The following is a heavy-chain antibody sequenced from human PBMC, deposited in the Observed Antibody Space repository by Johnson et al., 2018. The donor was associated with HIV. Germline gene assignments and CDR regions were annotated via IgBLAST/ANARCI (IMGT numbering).Heavy chain of an antibody. V-gene: IGHV3-13*01. CDR1: GFTFSSYG. Sequence: VQLVESGGGVVQPGRSLRLSCAASGFTFSSYGMHWVRQATGKGLEWVSAIGTAGDTYYPGSVKGRFTISRENAKNSLYLQMNSLRAEDTAVYYCASEGLAGNAFDIWGQGTMVTVSS. J-gene: IGHJ3*02. D-gene: IGHD6-19*01. CDR2: IGTAGDT. CDR3: ASEGLAGNAFDI.